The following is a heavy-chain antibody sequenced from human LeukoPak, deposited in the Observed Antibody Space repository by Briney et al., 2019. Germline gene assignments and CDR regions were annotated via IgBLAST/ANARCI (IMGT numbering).Heavy chain of an antibody. CDR3: AREYCGGDCYSPLYFDY. V-gene: IGHV4-39*02. J-gene: IGHJ4*02. Sequence: SETLSLTCTVSGGSISSSSYYWGWIRQPPGKGLEWIGSIYYSGSTYYNPSLKSRVTISVDTSKNQFSLKLSSVTAADTAVYYCAREYCGGDCYSPLYFDYWGQGTLATVSS. CDR2: IYYSGST. D-gene: IGHD2-21*02. CDR1: GGSISSSSYY.